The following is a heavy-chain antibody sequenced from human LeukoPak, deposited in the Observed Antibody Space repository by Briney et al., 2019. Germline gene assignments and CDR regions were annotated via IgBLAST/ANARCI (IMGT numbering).Heavy chain of an antibody. CDR3: ARRGYYYGSGDQGGAFDI. J-gene: IGHJ3*02. D-gene: IGHD3-10*01. CDR1: GYSISRGYY. Sequence: PSETLSLTCAVSGYSISRGYYWGWIRQAPGRGLEWIGSIYHSGSTYSTPSLKSRVTISVDTSKNQFSLKLSSVTAADTAVFHCARRGYYYGSGDQGGAFDIWGQGTMVTVSS. V-gene: IGHV4-38-2*01. CDR2: IYHSGST.